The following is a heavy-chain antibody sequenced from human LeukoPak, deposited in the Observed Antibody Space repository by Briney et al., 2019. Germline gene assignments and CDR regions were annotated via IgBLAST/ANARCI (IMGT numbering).Heavy chain of an antibody. CDR2: ISSGSTI. J-gene: IGHJ4*02. Sequence: GGSLRLSCAASGFTFSSYEMNWVRQAPGKGLEWVSYISSGSTIYYADSVKGRFTISRDNAKNSLYLQMNSLRAEDTAVYYCAGDGKGLAYYFDYWGQGTLVTVSS. D-gene: IGHD6-19*01. V-gene: IGHV3-48*03. CDR1: GFTFSSYE. CDR3: AGDGKGLAYYFDY.